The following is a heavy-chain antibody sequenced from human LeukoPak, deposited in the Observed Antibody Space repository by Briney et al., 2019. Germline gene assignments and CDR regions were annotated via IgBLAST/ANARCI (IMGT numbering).Heavy chain of an antibody. CDR1: GGTFSSYA. J-gene: IGHJ4*02. D-gene: IGHD6-13*01. V-gene: IGHV1-69*04. Sequence: ASVKVSCKASGGTFSSYAISWVRQAPGQGLEWMGRIIPILGIANYAQKFQGRVTITADKSTSTAYMELSSLRSEDTAVYYCASQGIAAAVHFDYWGQGTLVSVSS. CDR2: IIPILGIA. CDR3: ASQGIAAAVHFDY.